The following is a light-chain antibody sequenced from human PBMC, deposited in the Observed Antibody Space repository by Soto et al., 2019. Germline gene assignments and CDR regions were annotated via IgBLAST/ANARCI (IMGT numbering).Light chain of an antibody. CDR3: SSYTSSSLVV. Sequence: QSALTQPASVSGSPGQSITIFCTGTSSDVGGYNYVSWYQQHPGKAPKLMIYEVSNRPSGVSNRFSGSKSGNTASLTISGLQAEDEADYYCSSYTSSSLVVFGGGTKVTVL. CDR2: EVS. CDR1: SSDVGGYNY. V-gene: IGLV2-14*01. J-gene: IGLJ2*01.